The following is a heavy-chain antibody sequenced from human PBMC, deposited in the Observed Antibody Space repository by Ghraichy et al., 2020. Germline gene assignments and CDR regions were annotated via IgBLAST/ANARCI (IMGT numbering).Heavy chain of an antibody. D-gene: IGHD2-15*01. CDR1: GLTFSSYR. Sequence: GESLNISCVASGLTFSSYRMSWVRQAPGKGPEWVSFIDSSSSYIYYADSVKGRFTVSRDNTKNSLYLQMNSLRAEDTAMYYCARDPGYCSGGRCFPDAFDIWGQGTMVTVSS. CDR3: ARDPGYCSGGRCFPDAFDI. V-gene: IGHV3-21*01. CDR2: IDSSSSYI. J-gene: IGHJ3*02.